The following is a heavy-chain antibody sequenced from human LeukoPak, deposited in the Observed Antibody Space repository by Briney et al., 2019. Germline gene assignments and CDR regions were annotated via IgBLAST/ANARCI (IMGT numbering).Heavy chain of an antibody. CDR2: INWNGGST. V-gene: IGHV3-20*04. CDR1: GFIFDNYG. CDR3: GRRPLGISTFDI. J-gene: IGHJ3*02. D-gene: IGHD1-26*01. Sequence: PGGSLRLSCAASGFIFDNYGMNWVRQAPGKGLEWVSGINWNGGSTAYADSVKGRFTISRDNAKNSLFLQMNSLRAEDTALYYCGRRPLGISTFDIWGQGTMVTVSS.